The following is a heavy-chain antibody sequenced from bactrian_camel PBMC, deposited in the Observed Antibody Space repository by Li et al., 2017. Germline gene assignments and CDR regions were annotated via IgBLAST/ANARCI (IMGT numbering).Heavy chain of an antibody. CDR2: VYTNGGNP. CDR1: PSTDDRNC. Sequence: HVQLVESGGGSVQAGGSLRLSCAASPSTDDRNCIVWFRQAPGQEREGVAAVYTNGGNPYYADSAKGRFRISQDNAKNTVYLQMNSLKPEDTGMYYCAADPGVLCGRMWYTAGRFKSWGQGTQVTVS. D-gene: IGHD2*01. V-gene: IGHV3-3*01. CDR3: AADPGVLCGRMWYTAGRFKS. J-gene: IGHJ4*01.